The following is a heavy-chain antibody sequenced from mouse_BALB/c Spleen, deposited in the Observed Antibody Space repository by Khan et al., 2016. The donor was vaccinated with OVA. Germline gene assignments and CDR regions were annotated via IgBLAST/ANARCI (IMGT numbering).Heavy chain of an antibody. CDR1: GYSITSGYG. CDR2: ISYSGST. D-gene: IGHD1-2*01. Sequence: VQLKESGPGLVKPSQSLSLTCTVTGYSITSGYGRNWIRQFPGNKLEWMGYISYSGSTNYNPSLKSRISITRDTSKNQFFLQLNSVTTEDTATYYYARTARIKYWGQGTTLTVSS. CDR3: ARTARIKY. V-gene: IGHV3-2*02. J-gene: IGHJ2*01.